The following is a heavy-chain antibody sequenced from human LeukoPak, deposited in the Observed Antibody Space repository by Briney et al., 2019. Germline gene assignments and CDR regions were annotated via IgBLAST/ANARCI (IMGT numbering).Heavy chain of an antibody. CDR2: IRYDGSNK. D-gene: IGHD1-26*01. CDR3: AKTQPWDDAFDI. Sequence: PGGSLRLSCAASGFTFSSYGMHWVRQAPGKGLEWVAFIRYDGSNKYYADSVKGRFTISRDNSKNTLYLQMNSLRAEDTAVYYCAKTQPWDDAFDIWGQGTMVTVSS. J-gene: IGHJ3*02. CDR1: GFTFSSYG. V-gene: IGHV3-30*02.